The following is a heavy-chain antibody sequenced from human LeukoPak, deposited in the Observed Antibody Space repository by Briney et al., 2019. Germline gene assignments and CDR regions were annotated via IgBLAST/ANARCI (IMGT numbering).Heavy chain of an antibody. J-gene: IGHJ4*02. Sequence: SETLSLTCTVSGDSISNYYWSWIRQPPGKGLEWIGCIYYSGSTNYNPSLKSRVAISVDTSKNQFSLKLSSLTAADTAVYYCAREACGGYCRFDYWGQGTLVTVSS. CDR3: AREACGGYCRFDY. D-gene: IGHD2-21*02. CDR1: GDSISNYY. CDR2: IYYSGST. V-gene: IGHV4-59*01.